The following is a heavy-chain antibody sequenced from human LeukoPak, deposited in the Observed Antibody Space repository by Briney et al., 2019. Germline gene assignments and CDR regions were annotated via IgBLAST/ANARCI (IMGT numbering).Heavy chain of an antibody. CDR2: ISTSSTXI. D-gene: IGHD3-22*01. Sequence: GRSLRLSCAASGFTFXSXXXNXVXXXPGXXLXWXSSISTSSTXIYYADSVKGRFNISRDNAKNSLYLQMNSLRAEDTAVYYCARSHDNSGYFFYYGLDVWGQGTTVTVSS. V-gene: IGHV3-21*01. CDR1: GFTFXSXX. J-gene: IGHJ6*02. CDR3: ARSHDNSGYFFYYGLDV.